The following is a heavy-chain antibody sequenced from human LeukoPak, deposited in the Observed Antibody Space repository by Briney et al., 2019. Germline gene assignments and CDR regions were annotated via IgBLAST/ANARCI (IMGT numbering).Heavy chain of an antibody. V-gene: IGHV4-61*01. J-gene: IGHJ5*02. D-gene: IGHD2-2*01. Sequence: SETLSLTCTVSGGSVSSGSYYWSWIRQPPGKGLEWIGYIYYSGSTNYNSSLKSRVTISVDTSKNQFSLKLSSVTAADTAVYYCARDNQLLEKTNWFDPWGQGTLVTVSS. CDR1: GGSVSSGSYY. CDR3: ARDNQLLEKTNWFDP. CDR2: IYYSGST.